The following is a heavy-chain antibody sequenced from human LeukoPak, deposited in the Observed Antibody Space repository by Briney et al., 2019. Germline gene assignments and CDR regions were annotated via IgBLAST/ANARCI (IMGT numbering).Heavy chain of an antibody. D-gene: IGHD2-15*01. V-gene: IGHV4-59*12. CDR2: IYYSGST. Sequence: KASETLSLTCTVSGGSISSYYWSWIRQPPGKGLEWIGYIYYSGSTNYNPSLKSRVTISVDTSKNQFSLKLSSVTAADTAVYYCARARYCSGGSCYGFDYWGQGTLVTVSS. CDR1: GGSISSYY. J-gene: IGHJ4*02. CDR3: ARARYCSGGSCYGFDY.